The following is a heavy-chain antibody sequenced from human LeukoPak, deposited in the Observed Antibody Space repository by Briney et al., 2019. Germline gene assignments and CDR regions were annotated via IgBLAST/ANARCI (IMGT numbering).Heavy chain of an antibody. Sequence: GASVKVSCKASGYTFAGYYIYWVRQAPGQGLEWMGWIHPHSGDTNYAQKFQGRVTMTRDTSISTAYMELSRLRSDDTAVYYCARVNSPDDYDSSGYYYFDYWGQGTLVSVSS. D-gene: IGHD3-22*01. J-gene: IGHJ4*02. CDR1: GYTFAGYY. CDR3: ARVNSPDDYDSSGYYYFDY. CDR2: IHPHSGDT. V-gene: IGHV1-2*02.